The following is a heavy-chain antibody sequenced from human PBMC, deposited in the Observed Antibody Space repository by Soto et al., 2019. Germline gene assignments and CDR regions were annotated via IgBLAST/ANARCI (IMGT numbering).Heavy chain of an antibody. CDR2: INHSGST. Sequence: SETLSLTCAVYGGSFSGYYWSWIRQPPGKGLEWIGEINHSGSTNYNPSLKSRVTISVDTSKNQFSLKLSSVTAADTAVYYCARRMIVVVITGNSGIALDYWGQGTLVTVSS. J-gene: IGHJ4*02. V-gene: IGHV4-34*01. D-gene: IGHD3-22*01. CDR3: ARRMIVVVITGNSGIALDY. CDR1: GGSFSGYY.